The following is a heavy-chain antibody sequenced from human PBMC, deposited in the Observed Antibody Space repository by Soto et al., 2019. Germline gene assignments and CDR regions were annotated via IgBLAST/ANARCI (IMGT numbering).Heavy chain of an antibody. CDR1: GFTFSSYG. J-gene: IGHJ4*02. CDR3: AKEGPERIVGATTAPERDY. Sequence: QVQLVESGGGVVQPGRSLRLSCAASGFTFSSYGMHWVRQAPGKGLEWVAVISYDGSNKYYADSVKGRFTISRDNSKNTLYLQMSILRAEDTAVYYCAKEGPERIVGATTAPERDYWGQGTLVTVSS. V-gene: IGHV3-30*18. CDR2: ISYDGSNK. D-gene: IGHD1-26*01.